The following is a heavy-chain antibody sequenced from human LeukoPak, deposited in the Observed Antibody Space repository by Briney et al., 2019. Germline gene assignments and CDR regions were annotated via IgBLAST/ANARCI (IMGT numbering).Heavy chain of an antibody. J-gene: IGHJ4*02. Sequence: PGGSLRLSCGVSGFTFSNYGMHWVRQAPGKGLEWVAIISNDGSRKYYAHSVEGRFTISRDNSKNTLYLQMDSLRAEDTAVYYCARDRAWNYFDYWGQGTLVTVSS. D-gene: IGHD3-3*01. CDR1: GFTFSNYG. CDR2: ISNDGSRK. CDR3: ARDRAWNYFDY. V-gene: IGHV3-30*03.